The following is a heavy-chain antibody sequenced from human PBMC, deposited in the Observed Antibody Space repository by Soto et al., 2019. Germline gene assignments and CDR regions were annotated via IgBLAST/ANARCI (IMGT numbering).Heavy chain of an antibody. CDR1: GYSFTSYW. V-gene: IGHV5-51*01. D-gene: IGHD2-8*01. CDR2: IYPGDSDT. J-gene: IGHJ6*02. CDR3: ARRYGTNGVCVLGMDV. Sequence: GESLKISCKGSGYSFTSYWIGCVRQMRGKGLEWMGIIYPGDSDTRYSTSFQGQVTISADKSISTADLQWSSLKDTDTAMYYCARRYGTNGVCVLGMDVWGQGTTVTVSS.